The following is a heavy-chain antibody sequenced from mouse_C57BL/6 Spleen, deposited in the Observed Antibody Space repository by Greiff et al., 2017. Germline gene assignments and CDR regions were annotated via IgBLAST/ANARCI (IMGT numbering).Heavy chain of an antibody. D-gene: IGHD2-1*01. CDR2: INPSNGVT. CDR3: ARRYYGNPFAY. J-gene: IGHJ3*01. Sequence: QVQLQQPGTDLVKPGASVKLSCKASGYTFTSYWMHWVKQRPGHGLEWIGNINPSNGVTNYNEKFKSKATLTVDKASSTAYMQLSSLTSEDSAVYYCARRYYGNPFAYWGQGTLVTVSA. V-gene: IGHV1-53*01. CDR1: GYTFTSYW.